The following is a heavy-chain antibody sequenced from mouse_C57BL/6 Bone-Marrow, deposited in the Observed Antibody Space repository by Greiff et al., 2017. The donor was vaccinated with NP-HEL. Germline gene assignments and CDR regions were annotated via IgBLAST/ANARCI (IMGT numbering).Heavy chain of an antibody. V-gene: IGHV5-12*01. CDR2: ISNGGGST. Sequence: EVQRVESGGGLVQPGGSLKLSCAASGFTFSDYYMYWVRQTPEKRLEWVAYISNGGGSTYYPDTVKGRFTISRDNAKNTLYLQMSRLKSEDTAMYYCARDYDYEDYAMDYWGQGTSVTVSS. CDR3: ARDYDYEDYAMDY. J-gene: IGHJ4*01. CDR1: GFTFSDYY. D-gene: IGHD2-4*01.